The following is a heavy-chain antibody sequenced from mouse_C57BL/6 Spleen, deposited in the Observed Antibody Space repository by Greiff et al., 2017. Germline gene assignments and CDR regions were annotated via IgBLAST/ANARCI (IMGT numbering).Heavy chain of an antibody. J-gene: IGHJ3*01. Sequence: QVQLQQPGAELVRPGSSVTLSCKASGYTFTSYWMDWVKQRPGQGLEWIGNIYPSDSETHYNQKFKDKATLTVDKSSSTAYMQLSSLTSEDSAVYYCARSGGGYYPWGQGTLVTVSA. CDR3: ARSGGGYYP. CDR2: IYPSDSET. CDR1: GYTFTSYW. D-gene: IGHD2-3*01. V-gene: IGHV1-61*01.